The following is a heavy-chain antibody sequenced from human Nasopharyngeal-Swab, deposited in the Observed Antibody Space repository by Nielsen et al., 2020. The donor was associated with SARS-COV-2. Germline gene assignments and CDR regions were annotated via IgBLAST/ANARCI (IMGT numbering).Heavy chain of an antibody. CDR1: GYTFTSHG. J-gene: IGHJ4*02. V-gene: IGHV1-18*01. CDR3: ARGRRYYYDSSGPLSDFDY. CDR2: ISAYNGNT. Sequence: ASVKVSCKASGYTFTSHGISWVRQAPGQGLEWMGWISAYNGNTNYAQKLQGRVTMTTDTSTSTAYMELRSLRSDDTAVYYCARGRRYYYDSSGPLSDFDYWGQGTLVTVSS. D-gene: IGHD3-22*01.